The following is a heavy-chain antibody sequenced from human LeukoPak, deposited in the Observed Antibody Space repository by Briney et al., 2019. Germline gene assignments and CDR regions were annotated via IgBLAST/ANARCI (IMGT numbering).Heavy chain of an antibody. CDR3: ATDGRWFGELFPH. CDR2: INHSGST. J-gene: IGHJ4*02. Sequence: PGGSLRLSCAASGFSFSHYAIHWVRQAPGKGLEWMGEINHSGSTNYNPSLKSRVTISVDTSKNQFSLKLSSVTAADTAVYYCATDGRWFGELFPHWGQGTLVTVSS. D-gene: IGHD3-10*01. CDR1: GFSFSHYA. V-gene: IGHV4-34*01.